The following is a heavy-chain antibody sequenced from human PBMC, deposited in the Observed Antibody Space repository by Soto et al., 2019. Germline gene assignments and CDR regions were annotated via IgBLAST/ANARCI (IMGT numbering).Heavy chain of an antibody. J-gene: IGHJ4*02. CDR1: GFTFSSYA. D-gene: IGHD3-22*01. V-gene: IGHV3-23*01. Sequence: EVQLLESGGGLVQPGGSLRLSCAASGFTFSSYAMSWVRQAPGKGLEWVSAISGSGGSTYYADSVKGRFTISRDNSKNTLYLQMNSLSAEDTAVYYCAKDPTYYDSSGYAYWGQGTLVTVSS. CDR3: AKDPTYYDSSGYAY. CDR2: ISGSGGST.